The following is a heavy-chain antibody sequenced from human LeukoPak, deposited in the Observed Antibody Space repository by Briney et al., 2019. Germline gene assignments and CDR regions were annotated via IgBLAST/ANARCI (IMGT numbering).Heavy chain of an antibody. Sequence: KSGGSLRLSCVASGFTFSDYYMSWIRQAPGKGLEWVSYIPSTSSYTSYADSVKGRFTTSRDNAKNSLYLQMSSLRAEDTAVYYCARAANTAAGTPTLAIDYWGQGTLVTVSS. D-gene: IGHD6-13*01. V-gene: IGHV3-11*05. CDR3: ARAANTAAGTPTLAIDY. CDR2: IPSTSSYT. CDR1: GFTFSDYY. J-gene: IGHJ4*02.